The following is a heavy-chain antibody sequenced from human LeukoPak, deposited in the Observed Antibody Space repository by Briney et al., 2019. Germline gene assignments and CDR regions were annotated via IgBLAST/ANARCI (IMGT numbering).Heavy chain of an antibody. D-gene: IGHD6-19*01. CDR2: INPNSGRT. Sequence: ASVKVSCKASGYTFTGYYMHWVRQAPGQGLEWMGWINPNSGRTNYAQNFQGRVTMTRDTSVSTAYMELSRLRSDDTAVYYCARRRSEEFDFDCWGQGTLVTVSS. V-gene: IGHV1-2*02. J-gene: IGHJ4*02. CDR3: ARRRSEEFDFDC. CDR1: GYTFTGYY.